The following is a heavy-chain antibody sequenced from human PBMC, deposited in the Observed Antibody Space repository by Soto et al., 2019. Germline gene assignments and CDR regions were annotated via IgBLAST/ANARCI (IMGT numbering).Heavy chain of an antibody. Sequence: SETLSHTCTVSGGSVSSGGYFWSWIRQPPGKGLEWIGYISYSGSTKYNTSLESRVTISVDTSNKKFSLKLASVTAADTAVYYCARDPEIFDYWGQGTLVTVSS. V-gene: IGHV4-61*08. CDR1: GGSVSSGGYF. CDR2: ISYSGST. J-gene: IGHJ4*02. CDR3: ARDPEIFDY.